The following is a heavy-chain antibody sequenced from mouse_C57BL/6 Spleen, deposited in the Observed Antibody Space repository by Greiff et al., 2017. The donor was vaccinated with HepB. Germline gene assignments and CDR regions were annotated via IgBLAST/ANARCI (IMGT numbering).Heavy chain of an antibody. CDR3: ARAYYYGSSYRNYYDY. Sequence: EVKLVESGGGLVKPGGSLKLSCAASGFTFSDYGMHWVRQAPEKGLEWVAYISSGSSTIYDADTVKGRFTISRDNAKNTLFLQMTSLRSEDTAMYYCARAYYYGSSYRNYYDYWGQGTTLTVSS. D-gene: IGHD1-1*01. V-gene: IGHV5-17*01. J-gene: IGHJ2*01. CDR1: GFTFSDYG. CDR2: ISSGSSTI.